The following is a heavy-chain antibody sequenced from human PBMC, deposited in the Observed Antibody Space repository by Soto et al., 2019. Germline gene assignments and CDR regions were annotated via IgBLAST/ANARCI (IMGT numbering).Heavy chain of an antibody. Sequence: QVQLQESGPGLVKPSETLSLTCTVSGGSISSYYWSWIRQPPGQGLEWIGYIYYSGSTNYNPSLKSRVIISVDTSKDQCSLKLSSVTAADTAVYYCARGVVPAARVGWYYGSESYFDYWGQGTLVTVSS. CDR1: GGSISSYY. CDR2: IYYSGST. V-gene: IGHV4-59*01. CDR3: ARGVVPAARVGWYYGSESYFDY. J-gene: IGHJ4*02. D-gene: IGHD3-10*01.